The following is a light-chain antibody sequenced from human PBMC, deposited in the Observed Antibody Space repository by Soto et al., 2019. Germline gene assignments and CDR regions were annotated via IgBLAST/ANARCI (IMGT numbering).Light chain of an antibody. V-gene: IGKV1-39*01. CDR2: AAS. Sequence: DIQMTQSPSSLSASVGDRVTITCRASQTISNYLNWYQQKPGKAPKLLIYAASSLQSGVPSRFSGSGYGTDFTLTISTLHPEDSATYYCQQSYMTPRTFGQGTKLEIK. CDR3: QQSYMTPRT. CDR1: QTISNY. J-gene: IGKJ2*01.